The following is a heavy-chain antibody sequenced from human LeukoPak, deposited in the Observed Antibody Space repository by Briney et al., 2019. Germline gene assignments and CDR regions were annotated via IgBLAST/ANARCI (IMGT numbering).Heavy chain of an antibody. CDR1: GYSFTDYY. J-gene: IGHJ4*02. CDR3: ATFDPDWCAFHY. V-gene: IGHV1-2*02. D-gene: IGHD2-8*02. CDR2: IKPNSGDT. Sequence: ASVKVSCKASGYSFTDYYIHWIRQAPGQGLEWMGWIKPNSGDTNYVEKFQGRVTMTRDTSISTAYMELSRLRSDDTAVYYCATFDPDWCAFHYWGQGTLVTVSS.